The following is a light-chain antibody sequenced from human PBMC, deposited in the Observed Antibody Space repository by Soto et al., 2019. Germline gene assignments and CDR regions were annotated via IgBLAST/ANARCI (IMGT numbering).Light chain of an antibody. J-gene: IGKJ1*01. Sequence: EIVLTQSPATLSLSPGERATLSCRASQSVSSYLSWYQQNPGQAPSLLIYDASNRATGIPARFSGSGSGTDFTLTISSLEPEDFAVYYCQQRSNLPPTFGQGTKVEIK. CDR3: QQRSNLPPT. V-gene: IGKV3-11*01. CDR1: QSVSSY. CDR2: DAS.